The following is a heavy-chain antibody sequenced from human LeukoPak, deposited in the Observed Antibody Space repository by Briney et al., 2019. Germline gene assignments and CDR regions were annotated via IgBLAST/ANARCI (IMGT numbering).Heavy chain of an antibody. J-gene: IGHJ5*02. CDR1: GFTFSSYS. D-gene: IGHD6-19*01. CDR3: ARVINTGWRQNDR. CDR2: VHRDGYT. V-gene: IGHV4-4*02. Sequence: NPGGSLRLSCAASGFTFSSYSMNWVRQFPGKGLEWIGEVHRDGYTNYNPSLQSRVTMSVDKSKNQLSLQLTSVTAADTAVYYCARVINTGWRQNDRWGQGTLVTVSS.